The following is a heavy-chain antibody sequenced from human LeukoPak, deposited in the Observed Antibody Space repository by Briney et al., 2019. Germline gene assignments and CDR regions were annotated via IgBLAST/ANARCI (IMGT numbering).Heavy chain of an antibody. CDR1: GFTFSSYG. D-gene: IGHD1-26*01. Sequence: GGSLRLSCAASGFTFSSYGMHWVRQAPGKGLEWVAFIRYDGSNKYYADSVKGRFTISRDNSKNTLYLQMNSLRAEDTAVYYCARAYLVGATDFDFWGQGTLVTVSS. CDR3: ARAYLVGATDFDF. CDR2: IRYDGSNK. V-gene: IGHV3-30*02. J-gene: IGHJ4*02.